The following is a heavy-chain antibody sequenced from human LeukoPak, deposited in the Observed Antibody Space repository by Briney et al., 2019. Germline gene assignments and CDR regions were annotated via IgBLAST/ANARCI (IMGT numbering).Heavy chain of an antibody. CDR3: AKDIESSSWLFDY. CDR2: ISWNSGSI. CDR1: GFTFDDYA. D-gene: IGHD6-13*01. Sequence: PGGSLRLSCAASGFTFDDYAMHWVRQAPGKGLEWVSGISWNSGSIGYADSVKGRFTISRDNAKNSLYLQMNSLRAEDTALYYCAKDIESSSWLFDYWGQGTLVTVSS. V-gene: IGHV3-9*01. J-gene: IGHJ4*02.